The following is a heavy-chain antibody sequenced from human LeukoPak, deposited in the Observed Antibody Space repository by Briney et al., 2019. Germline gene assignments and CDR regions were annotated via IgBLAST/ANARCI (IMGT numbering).Heavy chain of an antibody. CDR2: INPNSGGT. CDR1: GYTFTGYY. Sequence: ASVKVSCKASGYTFTGYYMHWVRQAPGQGLEWMGWINPNSGGTNYAQKFQGGVTMTRDTSISTAYMELSRLRSDDTAVYYCARVKFGIAAAGESRGPNWFDPWGQGTLVTVSS. CDR3: ARVKFGIAAAGESRGPNWFDP. V-gene: IGHV1-2*02. D-gene: IGHD6-13*01. J-gene: IGHJ5*02.